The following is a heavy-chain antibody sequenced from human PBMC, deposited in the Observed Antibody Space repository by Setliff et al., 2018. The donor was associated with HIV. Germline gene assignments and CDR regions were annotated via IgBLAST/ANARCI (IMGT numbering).Heavy chain of an antibody. Sequence: SETLSLTCAAAGVAISGSTYYWAWIRQSPGRGLQWIGSVHYTGSSYRNPSLKSRLTISIDTSRNHFSLNLTTVTAADTAVYYCAMTLRLFDWGYMDVWGKGATVTVSS. CDR2: VHYTGSS. CDR3: AMTLRLFDWGYMDV. D-gene: IGHD3-9*01. CDR1: GVAISGSTYY. J-gene: IGHJ6*03. V-gene: IGHV4-39*02.